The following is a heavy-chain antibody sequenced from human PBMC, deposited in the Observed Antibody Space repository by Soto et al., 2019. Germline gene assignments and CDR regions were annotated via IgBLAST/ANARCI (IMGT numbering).Heavy chain of an antibody. CDR1: GFTFSSYA. J-gene: IGHJ6*02. Sequence: GGSLRLSCAASGFTFSSYAMHWVRQAPGKGLEWVAVISYDGSNKYYADSVKGRLTISRDNSKNTLYLQMNSLRAEDTAVYYCARDTSRYDFWSGSYGMDVWGQGTTVTVSS. V-gene: IGHV3-30-3*01. CDR3: ARDTSRYDFWSGSYGMDV. D-gene: IGHD3-3*01. CDR2: ISYDGSNK.